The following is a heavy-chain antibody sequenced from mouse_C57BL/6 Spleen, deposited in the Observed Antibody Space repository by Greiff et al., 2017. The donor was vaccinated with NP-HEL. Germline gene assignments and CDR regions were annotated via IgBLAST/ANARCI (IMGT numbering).Heavy chain of an antibody. CDR3: ARWGPDEAMDY. V-gene: IGHV1-26*01. J-gene: IGHJ4*01. Sequence: EVQLQQSGPELVKPGGSVKISCKASGYTFTDYYMNWVKQSHGKSLEWIGDINPNNGGTSYNQKFKGKATLTVDKSSSTAYMELRSLTSEDSAGYYCARWGPDEAMDYWGQGTSVTVSS. CDR1: GYTFTDYY. D-gene: IGHD2-3*01. CDR2: INPNNGGT.